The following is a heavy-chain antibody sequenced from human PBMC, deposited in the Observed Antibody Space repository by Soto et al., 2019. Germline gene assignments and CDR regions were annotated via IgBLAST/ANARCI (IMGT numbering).Heavy chain of an antibody. CDR2: IYFSGSA. V-gene: IGHV4-59*12. Sequence: SETLSLTCTVSGGSISRYYWTWIRQPPGKGLEWIGYIYFSGSAHYNPSLKSRVTISVDTSKNQFSLNLNSVTAADTAVYYRARTSGYCSGGTCFPFDYWGRGTLVTVSS. CDR1: GGSISRYY. J-gene: IGHJ4*02. D-gene: IGHD2-15*01. CDR3: ARTSGYCSGGTCFPFDY.